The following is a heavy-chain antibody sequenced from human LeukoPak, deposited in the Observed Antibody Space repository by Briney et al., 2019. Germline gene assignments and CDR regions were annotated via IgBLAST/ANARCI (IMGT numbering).Heavy chain of an antibody. Sequence: PSETLSLTCTVSGGSISSYYWSWIRQPPGKGLEWIGYIYYSGSTNYNPFLKSRVTISVDTSKNQFSLKLSSVTAADTAVYYCAREAYYYYYGMDVWGQGTTVTVSS. CDR1: GGSISSYY. J-gene: IGHJ6*02. CDR3: AREAYYYYYGMDV. V-gene: IGHV4-59*01. CDR2: IYYSGST.